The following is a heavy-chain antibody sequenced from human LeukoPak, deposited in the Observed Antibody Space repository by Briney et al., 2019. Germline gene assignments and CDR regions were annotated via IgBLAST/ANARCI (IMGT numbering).Heavy chain of an antibody. CDR3: ARDEARYSSGYYPNWFDP. Sequence: ASVKFSCKASGYTFTSYGISWVRQAPGQGLEWMGWISGYNGYTHYAHNLQGRVTMTTDTSTSTAYMELRSLRSDDTAVYYCARDEARYSSGYYPNWFDPWGQGTLVTVSS. CDR2: ISGYNGYT. D-gene: IGHD3-22*01. J-gene: IGHJ5*02. CDR1: GYTFTSYG. V-gene: IGHV1-18*01.